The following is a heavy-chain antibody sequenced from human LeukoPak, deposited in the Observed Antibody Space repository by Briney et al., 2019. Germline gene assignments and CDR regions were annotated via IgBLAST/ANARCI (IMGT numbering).Heavy chain of an antibody. CDR3: CRGWLDY. V-gene: IGHV3-15*01. J-gene: IGHJ4*02. CDR1: GFSFSNAW. D-gene: IGHD2-15*01. CDR2: IKSKTDGGTI. Sequence: KAGGSLRLSCAASGFSFSNAWMSWVRQASGKGLEWVGRIKSKTDGGTIHYAAPVKDRFTISGDDSKNMVFLQMNSLNTEDTAVYYCCRGWLDYWGQGTLVAVSS.